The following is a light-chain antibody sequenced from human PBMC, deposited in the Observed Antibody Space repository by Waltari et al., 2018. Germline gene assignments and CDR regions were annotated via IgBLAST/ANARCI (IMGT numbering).Light chain of an antibody. CDR2: DAS. J-gene: IGKJ3*01. Sequence: EIVLTQSPATLSLSPGERATLSCRASQSVGSYLAWYQQKPGQAPRLLIYDASSRATGIPARFRGSGSGTDFTLTISSLEPEDFAVYYCQQRNNWPPEVTFGPGTKVDVK. CDR3: QQRNNWPPEVT. CDR1: QSVGSY. V-gene: IGKV3-11*01.